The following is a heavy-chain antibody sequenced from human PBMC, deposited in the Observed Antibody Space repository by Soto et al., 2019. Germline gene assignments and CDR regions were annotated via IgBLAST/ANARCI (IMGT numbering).Heavy chain of an antibody. CDR3: ARDAAYNDFWGGVMELYSYNMDV. CDR1: GYNFANYG. CDR2: ISAHNGDT. V-gene: IGHV1-18*01. J-gene: IGHJ6*02. Sequence: QVQLVQSEAEVKKPGASLKVSCRASGYNFANYGISWVRQAPGQGLEWMGWISAHNGDTKYAKNVQGRVTMPADTSTSTAYMEMWSLRSDDTAVYYCARDAAYNDFWGGVMELYSYNMDVWGQGTTVTV. D-gene: IGHD3-3*01.